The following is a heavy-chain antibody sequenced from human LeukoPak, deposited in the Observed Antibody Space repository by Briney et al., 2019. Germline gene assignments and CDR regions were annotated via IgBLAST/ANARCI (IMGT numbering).Heavy chain of an antibody. CDR2: IYHSGRT. CDR1: GGSFSGYY. CDR3: ARVVTSSLYFFDY. J-gene: IGHJ4*02. V-gene: IGHV4-34*01. D-gene: IGHD2-21*02. Sequence: KPSETLSLTCAVYGGSFSGYYWSWIRQHPGQGLEWIAYIYHSGRTYYNPSLKSRLIISVDTSKNQFSMSLKSVTAADTAVYYCARVVTSSLYFFDYWGQGTLVSVSS.